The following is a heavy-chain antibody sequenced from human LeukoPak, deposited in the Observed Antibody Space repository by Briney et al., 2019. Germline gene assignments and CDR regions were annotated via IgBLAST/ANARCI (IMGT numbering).Heavy chain of an antibody. J-gene: IGHJ3*02. CDR3: AKDDGYSGYDWDYGGANDAFDI. Sequence: PGGSLRLSCAASGFTFSSYSMNWVRQAPGEGLEWVSSIDTSSRYIYYGDSVKGRFTISRDNAKNSLYLQMNSLRAEDTAVYYCAKDDGYSGYDWDYGGANDAFDIWGQGTMVTVSS. D-gene: IGHD5-12*01. CDR2: IDTSSRYI. V-gene: IGHV3-21*04. CDR1: GFTFSSYS.